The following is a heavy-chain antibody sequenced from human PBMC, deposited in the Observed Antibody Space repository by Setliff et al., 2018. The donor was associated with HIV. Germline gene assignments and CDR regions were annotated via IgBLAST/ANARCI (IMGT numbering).Heavy chain of an antibody. V-gene: IGHV4-34*01. Sequence: SETLSLTCAVYGGSLSGLYWNWNRQSPGEGLEWIGVINHRGGVNYHPSSNRRLTMSVDTSKNQFSLKLTSVTAADTAVYYCATFFWECSDNLCHRSFQFWGQGALVTVSS. J-gene: IGHJ1*01. CDR3: ATFFWECSDNLCHRSFQF. CDR2: INHRGGV. D-gene: IGHD3-10*01. CDR1: GGSLSGLY.